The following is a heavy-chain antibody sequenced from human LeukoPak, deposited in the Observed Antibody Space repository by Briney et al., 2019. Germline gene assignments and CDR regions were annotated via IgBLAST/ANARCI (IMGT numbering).Heavy chain of an antibody. V-gene: IGHV4-34*01. CDR3: ARGLRTTLVTRAFDI. J-gene: IGHJ3*02. CDR2: INHSGSN. D-gene: IGHD4-23*01. Sequence: WETLSLTCAVYGGSFSDYYWSWIRQPPGKGLEWVGEINHSGSNNYNPSLESLVTISVDTIQNQCSLKLSSVTAADTAVDYCARGLRTTLVTRAFDIWGQGTMVTVSS. CDR1: GGSFSDYY.